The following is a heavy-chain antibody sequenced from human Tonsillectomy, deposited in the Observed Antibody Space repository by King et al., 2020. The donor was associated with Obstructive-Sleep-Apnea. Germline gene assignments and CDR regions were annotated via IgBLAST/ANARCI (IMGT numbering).Heavy chain of an antibody. V-gene: IGHV3-15*01. CDR3: ATEGVGDDDFNY. J-gene: IGHJ4*02. Sequence: VQLVESGGGFVKVGGSLRLSCTASGFAFSDAWMSWVRQAPGKGLEWLGRIQSKAYGGTTEFGAPVTDRFTISRDDSKNTLFLQMDNLKTDDTAVYYCATEGVGDDDFNYWGQGTLVTVSS. CDR1: GFAFSDAW. D-gene: IGHD1-26*01. CDR2: IQSKAYGGTT.